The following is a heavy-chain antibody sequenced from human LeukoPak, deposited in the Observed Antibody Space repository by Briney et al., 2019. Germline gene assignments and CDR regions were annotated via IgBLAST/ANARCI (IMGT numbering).Heavy chain of an antibody. CDR1: GGTFSSYA. CDR3: ARLAESYSYGFGD. V-gene: IGHV1-69*04. J-gene: IGHJ4*02. CDR2: IIPILGIA. Sequence: SVKVSCKASGGTFSSYAISWVRRAPGQGLEWMGRIIPILGIANYAQKFQGRVTITADKSTSTAYMELSSLRSEDTAVYYCARLAESYSYGFGDWGQGTLVTVSS. D-gene: IGHD5-18*01.